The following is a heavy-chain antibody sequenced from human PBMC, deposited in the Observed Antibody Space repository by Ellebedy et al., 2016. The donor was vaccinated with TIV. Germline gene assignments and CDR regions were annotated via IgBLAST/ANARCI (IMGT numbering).Heavy chain of an antibody. D-gene: IGHD3-10*01. J-gene: IGHJ4*02. V-gene: IGHV3-30-3*01. CDR3: ARENTYYYGPFDY. CDR2: ISYDGSTK. CDR1: GFSFSSYS. Sequence: GESLKISXAASGFSFSSYSMHWVRQAPGKGLEWVAVISYDGSTKFYADSVKGRFTISRDNSKNTLFLQMNSLRPEDTAFYFCARENTYYYGPFDYWGQGTLVTVSS.